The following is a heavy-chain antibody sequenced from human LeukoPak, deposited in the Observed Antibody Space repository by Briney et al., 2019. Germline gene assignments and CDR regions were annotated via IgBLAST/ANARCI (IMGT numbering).Heavy chain of an antibody. V-gene: IGHV3-23*01. J-gene: IGHJ4*02. CDR1: GFTFSSYA. CDR2: ISGSGGST. CDR3: AKDQEGLGVVIIQFFDY. Sequence: PGGSLRLSCAASGFTFSSYAMSWVRQAPGKGLEWVSAISGSGGSTYYADSVKGRFTISRDNSKNTLYLQMNSLRAEDTAVYYCAKDQEGLGVVIIQFFDYWGQGTLVTVSS. D-gene: IGHD3-3*01.